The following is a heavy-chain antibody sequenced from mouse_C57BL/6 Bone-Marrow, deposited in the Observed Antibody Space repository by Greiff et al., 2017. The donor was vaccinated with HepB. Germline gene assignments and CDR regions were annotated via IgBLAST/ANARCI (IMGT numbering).Heavy chain of an antibody. D-gene: IGHD1-1*01. CDR3: ARQSTTVAPYAMDY. V-gene: IGHV5-15*01. CDR1: GFTFSDYG. CDR2: ISNLAYSI. Sequence: EVKVVESGGGLVQPGGSLKLSCAASGFTFSDYGMAWVRQAPRKGPEWVAFISNLAYSIYYADTVTGRFTISRENAKNTLYLEMSSLRSEDTAMYYCARQSTTVAPYAMDYWGQGTSVTVAS. J-gene: IGHJ4*01.